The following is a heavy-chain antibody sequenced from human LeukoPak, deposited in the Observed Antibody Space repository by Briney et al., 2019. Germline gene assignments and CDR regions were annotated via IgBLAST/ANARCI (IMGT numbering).Heavy chain of an antibody. D-gene: IGHD3-22*01. CDR3: ARDYYYDSSGYPSYFDY. Sequence: GGSLRLSCAASGFTFSSYSMNWVRQAPGKGLEWVSSISSSSSYIYYADSVKGRFTISRDNAKNSLYLQMNSLRAEDTAVYYCARDYYYDSSGYPSYFDYWGQGTLVTVSS. CDR2: ISSSSSYI. V-gene: IGHV3-21*01. J-gene: IGHJ4*02. CDR1: GFTFSSYS.